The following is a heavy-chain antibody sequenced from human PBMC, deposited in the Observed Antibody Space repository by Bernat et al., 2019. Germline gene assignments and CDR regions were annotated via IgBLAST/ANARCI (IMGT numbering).Heavy chain of an antibody. V-gene: IGHV4-30-4*01. Sequence: QLQVQESGPGLVKPSQTLSLTCTVSGGSISSGDYYWSWIRQPPGKGLEWIGYIYYSGSAYYNPSLKSRVTISVDTSKNQFSLKLSSVTAADTAVYYCVRVHDGYRNDYWGQGTLVTVSS. CDR3: VRVHDGYRNDY. J-gene: IGHJ4*02. CDR2: IYYSGSA. CDR1: GGSISSGDYY. D-gene: IGHD5-24*01.